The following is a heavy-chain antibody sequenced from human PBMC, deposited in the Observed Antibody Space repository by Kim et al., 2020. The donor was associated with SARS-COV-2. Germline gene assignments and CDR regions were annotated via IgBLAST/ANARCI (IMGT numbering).Heavy chain of an antibody. D-gene: IGHD3-22*01. CDR3: ARGDSSGYSFDY. J-gene: IGHJ4*02. Sequence: NYNPSLKSRVTISVDTSKNQFSLKLSSVTAADTAVYYCARGDSSGYSFDYWGQGTLVTVSS. V-gene: IGHV4-34*01.